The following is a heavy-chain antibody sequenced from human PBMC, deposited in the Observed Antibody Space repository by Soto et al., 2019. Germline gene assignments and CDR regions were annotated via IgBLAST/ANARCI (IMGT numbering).Heavy chain of an antibody. Sequence: GGSLRLSCAASGFTFSSYEMNWVRQAPGKGLEWVSYISSSGSTIYYADSVQGRFTISRDNAKNSLYLQMNSLRAEDTAVYYCASEVISDYYYGMDVWGQWTTVTV. CDR1: GFTFSSYE. D-gene: IGHD2-21*01. V-gene: IGHV3-48*03. CDR2: ISSSGSTI. J-gene: IGHJ6*02. CDR3: ASEVISDYYYGMDV.